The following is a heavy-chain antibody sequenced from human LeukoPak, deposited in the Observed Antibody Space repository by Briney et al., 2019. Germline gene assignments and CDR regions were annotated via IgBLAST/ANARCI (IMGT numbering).Heavy chain of an antibody. Sequence: PGGSLRLSCAASGFTFSSYAMSWVRQAPGKGLEWVSAISGSGGSTYYADSVKGRFTISRDNSKNTLDLQMNSLRGEDTAVYFCAKDRSHSQWLGAFDFWGQGTMVTVSS. D-gene: IGHD6-19*01. J-gene: IGHJ3*01. V-gene: IGHV3-23*01. CDR2: ISGSGGST. CDR3: AKDRSHSQWLGAFDF. CDR1: GFTFSSYA.